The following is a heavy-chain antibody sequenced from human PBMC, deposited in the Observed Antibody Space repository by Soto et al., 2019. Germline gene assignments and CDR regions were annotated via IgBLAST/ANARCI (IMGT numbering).Heavy chain of an antibody. J-gene: IGHJ4*02. CDR1: GYTLPNFG. CDR3: ARGGTPFDY. V-gene: IGHV1-18*01. D-gene: IGHD3-16*01. CDR2: ISSYNGNT. Sequence: QVQLVQSGAEVKKPGAAVKVSCKASGYTLPNFGISWVRQASGQGLEWMGCISSYNGNTNYAQNFQDRATMTTDTPTSTAYVELGSLSSDDTAVYYGARGGTPFDYWGQGTLVTVSS.